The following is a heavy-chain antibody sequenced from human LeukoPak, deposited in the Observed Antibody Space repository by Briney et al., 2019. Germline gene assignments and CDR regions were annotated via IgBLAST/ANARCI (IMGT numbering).Heavy chain of an antibody. CDR1: GRPFSDYY. CDR3: ARGPYSSSWYGWFDP. J-gene: IGHJ5*02. CDR2: INHSGST. D-gene: IGHD6-13*01. Sequence: SETLSLTCAVYGRPFSDYYWSWIRQPPGKGLEWIGEINHSGSTNYNPSLKSRVTISVDTSKNQFSLKLSSVTAADTAVYYCARGPYSSSWYGWFDPWGQGTLVTVSS. V-gene: IGHV4-34*01.